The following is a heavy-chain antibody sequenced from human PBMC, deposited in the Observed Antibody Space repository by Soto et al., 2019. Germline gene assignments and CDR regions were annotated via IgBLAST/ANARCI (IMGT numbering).Heavy chain of an antibody. CDR2: ISYDGSNK. CDR1: GFTFSSYA. CDR3: ARVPYYYDSSGYASFDY. D-gene: IGHD3-22*01. J-gene: IGHJ4*02. Sequence: GGSLRLSCAASGFTFSSYAMHWVRQAPGKGLEWVAVISYDGSNKYYADSVKGRFTISRDNSKNTLYLQMNSLRAEDTAVYYCARVPYYYDSSGYASFDYWGQGTLVTVSS. V-gene: IGHV3-30-3*01.